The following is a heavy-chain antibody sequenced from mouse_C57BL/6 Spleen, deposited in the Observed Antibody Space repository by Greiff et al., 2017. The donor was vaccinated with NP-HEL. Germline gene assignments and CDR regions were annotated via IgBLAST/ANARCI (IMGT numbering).Heavy chain of an antibody. CDR2: IYPGDGDT. D-gene: IGHD1-1*01. CDR3: ARSGYGSSYVYYCDY. Sequence: QVQLKESGAELVKPGASVKISCKASGYAFSSYWMNWVKQRPGKGLEWIGQIYPGDGDTNYNGKFKGKATLTADKSSSTAYMQLSSLTSEDSAVYFWARSGYGSSYVYYCDYWGQGTTLTVSS. V-gene: IGHV1-80*01. CDR1: GYAFSSYW. J-gene: IGHJ2*01.